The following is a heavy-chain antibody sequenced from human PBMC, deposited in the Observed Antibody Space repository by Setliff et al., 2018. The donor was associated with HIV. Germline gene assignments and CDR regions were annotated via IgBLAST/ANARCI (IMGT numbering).Heavy chain of an antibody. CDR3: ARGDAMTSLGAFDI. V-gene: IGHV4-59*11. CDR1: GDPSNSHY. D-gene: IGHD2-2*01. CDR2: ISYNEYT. J-gene: IGHJ3*02. Sequence: NPSETLSLTCTVSGDPSNSHYWSWIRQPPWEGLEWIGHISYNEYTNYNPSLKSRVTISLDTSKKHFALDLYSVTAADTAVYYCARGDAMTSLGAFDIWGQGTMVTVSS.